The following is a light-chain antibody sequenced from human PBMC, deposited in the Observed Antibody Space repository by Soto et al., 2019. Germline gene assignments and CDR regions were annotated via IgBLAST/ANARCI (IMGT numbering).Light chain of an antibody. V-gene: IGLV2-14*03. Sequence: QSALTQPSSMSGSPGQSITISCTGTTSDIGAYEHVSWYQQRPGRAPKVLIYDVRIRPSEVSNRFSGSKSGDTASLTISGLQAGDEAVYYCASKTTSSTVVFGGGTKVTVL. CDR2: DVR. J-gene: IGLJ3*02. CDR1: TSDIGAYEH. CDR3: ASKTTSSTVV.